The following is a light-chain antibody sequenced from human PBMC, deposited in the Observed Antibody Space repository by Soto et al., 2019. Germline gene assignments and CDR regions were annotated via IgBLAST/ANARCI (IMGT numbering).Light chain of an antibody. CDR3: QQYNSYSPQE. CDR2: DAS. J-gene: IGKJ1*01. CDR1: QSISSW. V-gene: IGKV1-5*01. Sequence: DIRMTQSPSTLSASVGDRVTITCRASQSISSWLAWYQQKPGKAPKLLIYDASSLESGVPSRFSGSGSGTEFTLTISSLQPDDFATYYCQQYNSYSPQEFGQGTKVEIK.